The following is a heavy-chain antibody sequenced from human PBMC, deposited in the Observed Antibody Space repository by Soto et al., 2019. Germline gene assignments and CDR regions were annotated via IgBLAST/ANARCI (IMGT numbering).Heavy chain of an antibody. CDR1: GFTFDDYA. CDR2: ISWNSGSI. J-gene: IGHJ3*02. V-gene: IGHV3-9*01. CDR3: AKDAGGGGGYGNAFDI. Sequence: GGSLRLSCAASGFTFDDYAMHWVRQAPGKGLEWVSGISWNSGSIGYADSVKGRFTISRDNAKNSLYLQMNSLRAEDTALYYCAKDAGGGGGYGNAFDIWGQGTMVTVSS. D-gene: IGHD1-26*01.